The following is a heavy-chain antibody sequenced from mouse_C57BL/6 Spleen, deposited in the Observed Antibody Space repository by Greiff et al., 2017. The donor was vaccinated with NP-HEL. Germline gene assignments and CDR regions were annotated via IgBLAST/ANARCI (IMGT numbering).Heavy chain of an antibody. V-gene: IGHV1-82*01. CDR1: GYAFSSSW. Sequence: QVQLQQSGPELVKPGASVKISCKASGYAFSSSWMNWVKQRPGKGLEWIGRIYPGDGDTNYNGKFKGKATLTADKSSSTAYMQLSSLTSEDSAVYFCARGYYYLLDYWGQGTTLTVSS. CDR2: IYPGDGDT. J-gene: IGHJ2*01. CDR3: ARGYYYLLDY. D-gene: IGHD1-1*01.